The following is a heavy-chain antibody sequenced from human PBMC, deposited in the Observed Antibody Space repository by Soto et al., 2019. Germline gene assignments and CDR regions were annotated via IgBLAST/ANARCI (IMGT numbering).Heavy chain of an antibody. CDR3: AKDWGNYYYGSGTDAFDI. J-gene: IGHJ3*02. Sequence: PGGSLRLSCAASGFTFSSYWMHWVRQAPGKGLVWVSGISSNGGSTYYADSVKGRFTISRDNSKNTLYLQMNSLRAEDTAVYYCAKDWGNYYYGSGTDAFDIWGQGTMVTVSS. V-gene: IGHV3-23*01. CDR2: ISSNGGST. D-gene: IGHD3-10*01. CDR1: GFTFSSYW.